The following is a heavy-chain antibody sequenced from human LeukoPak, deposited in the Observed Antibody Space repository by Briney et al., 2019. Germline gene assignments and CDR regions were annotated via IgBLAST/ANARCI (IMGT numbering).Heavy chain of an antibody. J-gene: IGHJ4*02. V-gene: IGHV3-23*01. Sequence: GGSLRLSCVGSGFTFSSHAMSWVRQAPEKGLEWVSGIYESGQTTHYADSVKGRFSISRDNSKNTLYLQMDSLRGEDTAIYYCAKDYRIGYSDHFDYWGQGTLVTVSS. CDR1: GFTFSSHA. D-gene: IGHD2-21*01. CDR3: AKDYRIGYSDHFDY. CDR2: IYESGQTT.